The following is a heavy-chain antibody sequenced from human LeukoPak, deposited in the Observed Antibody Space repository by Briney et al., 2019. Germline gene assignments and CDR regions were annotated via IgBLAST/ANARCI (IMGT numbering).Heavy chain of an antibody. CDR2: ISGSGGST. J-gene: IGHJ4*02. Sequence: GGSLRLSCAASGFTFSSYAMGWVRRAPGKGLEWVSAISGSGGSTYYADSVKGRFTISRDNSKNTLYLQMNSLRAEDTAVYYCAKGKYHDILTGYQYYFDYWGQGTLVTVSS. CDR1: GFTFSSYA. D-gene: IGHD3-9*01. CDR3: AKGKYHDILTGYQYYFDY. V-gene: IGHV3-23*01.